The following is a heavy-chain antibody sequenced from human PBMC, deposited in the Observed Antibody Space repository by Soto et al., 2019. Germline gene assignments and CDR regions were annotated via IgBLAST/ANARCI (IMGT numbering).Heavy chain of an antibody. Sequence: SETLSLTCAVYGGSFSGYYWSWIRQPPGKGLEWIGEINHSGSTNYNPSLKSRVTISVDTSKNQFSLKLSSVTAADTAVYYCARGKIFGGIIYYFDYWGQGTLVTVSS. J-gene: IGHJ4*02. D-gene: IGHD3-3*01. CDR3: ARGKIFGGIIYYFDY. CDR1: GGSFSGYY. CDR2: INHSGST. V-gene: IGHV4-34*01.